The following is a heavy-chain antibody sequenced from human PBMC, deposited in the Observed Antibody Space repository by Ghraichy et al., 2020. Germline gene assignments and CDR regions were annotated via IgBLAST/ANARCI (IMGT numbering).Heavy chain of an antibody. D-gene: IGHD3-10*01. Sequence: GGSLRLSCAASGFAFTNACVNWVRQAPGKGLEWVARVKSKSAGETRDYAEPVKGRFTISRDDSRNTLYLQMNSLKTEDTAVYYCSTGPHYGSDWGQGTLVAVSS. CDR2: VKSKSAGETR. J-gene: IGHJ4*02. CDR3: STGPHYGSD. CDR1: GFAFTNAC. V-gene: IGHV3-15*07.